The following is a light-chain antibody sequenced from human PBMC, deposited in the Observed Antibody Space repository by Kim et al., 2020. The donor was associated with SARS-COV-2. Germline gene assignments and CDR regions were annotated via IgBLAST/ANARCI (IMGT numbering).Light chain of an antibody. CDR2: QDS. CDR3: QAWDSSTVV. V-gene: IGLV3-1*01. J-gene: IGLJ2*01. CDR1: MLGDKY. Sequence: PGRPASTACSGDMLGDKYSCGYRQKPGQSPVLVIYQDSKRPAGIPERFSGSNSGNTATLTISGTQAMDESDYYCQAWDSSTVVFGGGTQLTVL.